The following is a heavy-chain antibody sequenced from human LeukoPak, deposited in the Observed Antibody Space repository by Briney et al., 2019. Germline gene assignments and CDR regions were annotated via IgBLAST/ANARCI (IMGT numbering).Heavy chain of an antibody. CDR3: ARDQDYAFDY. J-gene: IGHJ4*02. CDR1: GFTLSSYG. CDR2: IYSGTSTT. Sequence: GGSLRLSCAASGFTLSSYGMNWVRQAPGKGLEWVSHIYSGTSTTSYADSVQGRFTISRDNAKNSLYLQMNSLRDEDTAVYYCARDQDYAFDYWGQGTLVTVSS. V-gene: IGHV3-48*02. D-gene: IGHD4-17*01.